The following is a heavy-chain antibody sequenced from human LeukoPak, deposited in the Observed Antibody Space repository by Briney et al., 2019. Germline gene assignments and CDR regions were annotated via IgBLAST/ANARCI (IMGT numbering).Heavy chain of an antibody. J-gene: IGHJ4*02. V-gene: IGHV3-7*01. D-gene: IGHD6-13*01. Sequence: GGSLRLSCAASGFTFSSYWMSWVRQAPGKGLEWVANIKQDGGEKYYVDSVKGRFTISRDNSKNTLYLQMNSLRAEDTAVYYCARDFSSSWYGGLFDYWGQGTLVTVSS. CDR1: GFTFSSYW. CDR3: ARDFSSSWYGGLFDY. CDR2: IKQDGGEK.